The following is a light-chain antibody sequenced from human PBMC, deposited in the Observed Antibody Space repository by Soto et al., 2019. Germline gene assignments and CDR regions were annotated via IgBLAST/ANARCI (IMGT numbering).Light chain of an antibody. J-gene: IGKJ3*01. CDR3: QQRET. V-gene: IGKV1-39*01. Sequence: DIQMTQSPSSLSASVGDRVTITCRASQAIHSYLNWYQQKPGKAPNLLILATSTLQSGVPSRFSGSGSGTDFTLTISRLQPEDFATYYCQQRETFGPGTKVDIK. CDR1: QAIHSY. CDR2: ATS.